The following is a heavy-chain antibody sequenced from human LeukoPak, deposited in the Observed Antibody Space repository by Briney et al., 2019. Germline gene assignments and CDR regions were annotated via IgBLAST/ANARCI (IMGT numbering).Heavy chain of an antibody. J-gene: IGHJ5*02. CDR1: DGSFSGYY. D-gene: IGHD1-26*01. CDR2: INHSGST. CDR3: ARDPSGSFFNWFDP. V-gene: IGHV4-34*01. Sequence: KPSETLSLTCAVYDGSFSGYYWSWIRQPPGKGLEWIGEINHSGSTNYNPSLKSRVTISVDTSKNQFSLKLSSVTAADTAVYYCARDPSGSFFNWFDPWGQGTLVTVSS.